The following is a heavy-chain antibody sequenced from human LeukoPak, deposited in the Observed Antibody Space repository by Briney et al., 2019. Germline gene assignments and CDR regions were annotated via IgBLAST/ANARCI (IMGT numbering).Heavy chain of an antibody. J-gene: IGHJ4*02. CDR3: AIDISGLNFDY. D-gene: IGHD3-22*01. Sequence: PSETLSLTCTVSSGSISSDSYYWSWIRQPAGKGLEWIGRIYTSGSTNYNPSLKSRVTMSVDTSKNQFSLKLSSVTAADTAMYYCAIDISGLNFDYWGQGTLVTVSS. V-gene: IGHV4-61*02. CDR2: IYTSGST. CDR1: SGSISSDSYY.